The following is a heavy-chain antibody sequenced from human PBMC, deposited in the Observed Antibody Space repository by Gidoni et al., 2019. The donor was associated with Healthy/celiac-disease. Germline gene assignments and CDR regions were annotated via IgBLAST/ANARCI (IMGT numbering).Heavy chain of an antibody. CDR3: ARGGSEVVFAFDI. CDR2: IKPNSGGT. J-gene: IGHJ3*02. V-gene: IGHV1-2*02. Sequence: QVQLVQSGAEVKKPGASVKVSCKASGYTSTGYYMHWVRQAPGQGLEWMGWIKPNSGGTNDAQKFQGRVTMTRDTSISTAYMELSRLRSDDTAVYYCARGGSEVVFAFDIWGQGTMVTVSS. D-gene: IGHD2-15*01. CDR1: GYTSTGYY.